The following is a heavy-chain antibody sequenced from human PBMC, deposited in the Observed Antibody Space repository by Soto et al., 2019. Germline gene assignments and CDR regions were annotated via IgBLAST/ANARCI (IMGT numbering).Heavy chain of an antibody. CDR2: IYYGGST. D-gene: IGHD6-13*01. CDR3: ARHGAPHSSSWYEGFDY. CDR1: GGSISSYY. Sequence: SETLSLTCTVSGGSISSYYWSWIRQPPGKGLEWIGYIYYGGSTSYNPSLKSRVTISLDTSKNQFSLKLSSVTAADTAVYYCARHGAPHSSSWYEGFDYWGQGTLVTVSS. V-gene: IGHV4-59*01. J-gene: IGHJ4*02.